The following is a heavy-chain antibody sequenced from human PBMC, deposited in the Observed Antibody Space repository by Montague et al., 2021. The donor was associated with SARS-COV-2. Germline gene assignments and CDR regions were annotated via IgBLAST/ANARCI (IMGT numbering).Heavy chain of an antibody. CDR2: IYDGGAV. V-gene: IGHV4-59*01. Sequence: SETLSPTCTVSGGSITGYYWSWLRRSPGKGLEWIAYIYDGGAVNYNPSLGSRVTTSTDTSKNQLSLKVNSVTAADTAVYYCVRDHPYGGPRGAYDIWGQGTVVTVSS. D-gene: IGHD4-23*01. CDR3: VRDHPYGGPRGAYDI. J-gene: IGHJ3*02. CDR1: GGSITGYY.